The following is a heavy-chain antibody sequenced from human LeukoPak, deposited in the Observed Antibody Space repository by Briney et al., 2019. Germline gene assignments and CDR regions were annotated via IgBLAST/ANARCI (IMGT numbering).Heavy chain of an antibody. V-gene: IGHV4-4*09. Sequence: PSETLSLTCTVSGGSISSYYWGWIRQPPGKALEGIGYIYASESTNYNPSLGSRASISVDTTMSQYSLRLSSANAADTAVYFCARPQGRYVSGQVWFDPWGQGTLVTASS. J-gene: IGHJ5*02. CDR3: ARPQGRYVSGQVWFDP. CDR2: IYASEST. CDR1: GGSISSYY. D-gene: IGHD6-19*01.